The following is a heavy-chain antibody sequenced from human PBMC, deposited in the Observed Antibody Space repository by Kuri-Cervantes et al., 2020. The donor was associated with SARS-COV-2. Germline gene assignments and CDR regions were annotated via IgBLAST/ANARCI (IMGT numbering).Heavy chain of an antibody. CDR2: IYTSGCT. CDR3: ARDLAYDSSGYAFDY. V-gene: IGHV4-61*02. CDR1: GGSISSGSYY. J-gene: IGHJ4*02. D-gene: IGHD3-22*01. Sequence: LSCTVSGGSISSGSYYLSWIRQPAGKGLEWIGRIYTSGCTNYNPSLKSRVTISVDTSKNQFSLKLSSVTAADTAVYYCARDLAYDSSGYAFDYWGQGTLVTVSS.